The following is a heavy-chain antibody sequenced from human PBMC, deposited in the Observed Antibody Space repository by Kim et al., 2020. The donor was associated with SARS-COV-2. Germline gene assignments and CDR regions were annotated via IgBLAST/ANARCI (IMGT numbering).Heavy chain of an antibody. Sequence: SETLSLTCTVSGGSISSYYWSWIRQPPGKGLEWIGYIYYSGSTNYNPSLKSRVTISVDTSKNQFSLKLSSVTAADTAVYYCARVGYRITMVRGEVWFDPWGQGTLVTVSS. D-gene: IGHD3-10*01. J-gene: IGHJ5*02. V-gene: IGHV4-59*13. CDR2: IYYSGST. CDR1: GGSISSYY. CDR3: ARVGYRITMVRGEVWFDP.